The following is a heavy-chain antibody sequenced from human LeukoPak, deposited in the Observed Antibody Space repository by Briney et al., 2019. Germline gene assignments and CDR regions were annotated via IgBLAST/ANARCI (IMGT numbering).Heavy chain of an antibody. CDR3: ARHGYSSGSLAWFDP. CDR1: GGSISSYY. V-gene: IGHV4-59*07. Sequence: SDTLSLTCTVAGGSISSYYWSWIRQPPGKGLEWIGYIYYSGSTNYNPSLKSRVTISVDTSKNQFSLKLSSVTAADTAVYYCARHGYSSGSLAWFDPWGQGTQVSVSS. CDR2: IYYSGST. J-gene: IGHJ5*02. D-gene: IGHD6-19*01.